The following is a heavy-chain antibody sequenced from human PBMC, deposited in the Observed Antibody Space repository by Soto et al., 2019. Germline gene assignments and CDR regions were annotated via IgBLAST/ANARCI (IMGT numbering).Heavy chain of an antibody. CDR2: ISGRGETT. CDR1: GFTFSTYA. J-gene: IGHJ4*02. D-gene: IGHD1-1*01. V-gene: IGHV3-23*01. CDR3: AKTYVETTYYDT. Sequence: GGSLRLSCAASGFTFSTYAMNWVRQAPGKGLEWVSAISGRGETTYYGDSVKGRFITSRDNSKNTVYLQMDSLKVEDTAVYYCAKTYVETTYYDTWGQGTLVTVSS.